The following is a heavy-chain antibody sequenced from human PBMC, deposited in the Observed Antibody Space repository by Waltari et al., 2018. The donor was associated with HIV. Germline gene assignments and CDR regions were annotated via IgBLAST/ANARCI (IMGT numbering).Heavy chain of an antibody. CDR1: VSTFSTYY. V-gene: IGHV1-46*01. Sequence: QVQLVQSGAEVKKPGASVKVSCKASVSTFSTYYIPWMRTAPGQGLEWMGIINPGGGSASDAEKFEGRVTMTRDTSANTLYMELRSLTSEDTAVYYCARHRSPSYSVMVVVKGSYDYWGQGTLVTVSS. J-gene: IGHJ4*02. D-gene: IGHD2-15*01. CDR2: INPGGGSA. CDR3: ARHRSPSYSVMVVVKGSYDY.